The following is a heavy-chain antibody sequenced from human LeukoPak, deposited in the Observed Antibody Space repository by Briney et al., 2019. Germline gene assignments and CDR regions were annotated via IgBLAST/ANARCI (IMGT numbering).Heavy chain of an antibody. CDR1: GYSFTSYW. CDR2: IYPGDSDT. J-gene: IGHJ4*02. Sequence: GESLKISCKASGYSFTSYWIGWVRQMPGKGLDWMGIIYPGDSDTRYSPSFQGQVTISADKSISTASLQWSSLKASDTAMYYCARLRTDHKSAWYPLDYWGQGTLVTVSS. D-gene: IGHD6-19*01. CDR3: ARLRTDHKSAWYPLDY. V-gene: IGHV5-51*01.